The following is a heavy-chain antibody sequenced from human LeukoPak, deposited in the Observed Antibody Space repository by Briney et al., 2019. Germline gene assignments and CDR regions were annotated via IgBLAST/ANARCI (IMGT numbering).Heavy chain of an antibody. V-gene: IGHV4-39*01. CDR2: IYYSGST. CDR3: ARLRIIVVVPPARLDYFDY. CDR1: GGSISSGTYY. J-gene: IGHJ4*02. D-gene: IGHD2-2*01. Sequence: SETLSLTCTVSGGSISSGTYYWGWIRQPPGKGLEWIGSIYYSGSTYYNPSLKSRVTISVDTSKNQFSLKLSSVTAADTAVYYCARLRIIVVVPPARLDYFDYWGQGPLVTVSS.